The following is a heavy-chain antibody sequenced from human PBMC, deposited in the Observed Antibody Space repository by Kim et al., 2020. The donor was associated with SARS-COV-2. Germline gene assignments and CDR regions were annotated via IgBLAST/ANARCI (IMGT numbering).Heavy chain of an antibody. J-gene: IGHJ4*02. CDR3: AKVTIFGVVIRPYYFDY. D-gene: IGHD3-3*01. CDR1: GFTFSSYA. V-gene: IGHV3-23*01. CDR2: ISGSGGST. Sequence: GGSLRLSCAASGFTFSSYAMSWVRQAPGKGLEWVSAISGSGGSTYYADSVKGRFTISRDNSKNTLYLQMNSLRAEDTAVYYCAKVTIFGVVIRPYYFDYWGQGTLVTVSS.